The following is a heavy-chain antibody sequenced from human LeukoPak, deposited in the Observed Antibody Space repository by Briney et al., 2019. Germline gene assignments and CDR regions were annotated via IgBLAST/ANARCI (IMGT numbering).Heavy chain of an antibody. D-gene: IGHD5-18*01. Sequence: GGSLRLSCAASGFTFSNYNMNWVRQTPGKGLEWLSYISSSSGTIYYADSVKGRFTISGDNAKNSLHLQMNSLRAEDTAVYYCARALGYSYGYAVDYWGQGTRVTVSS. CDR3: ARALGYSYGYAVDY. J-gene: IGHJ4*02. CDR2: ISSSSGTI. CDR1: GFTFSNYN. V-gene: IGHV3-48*01.